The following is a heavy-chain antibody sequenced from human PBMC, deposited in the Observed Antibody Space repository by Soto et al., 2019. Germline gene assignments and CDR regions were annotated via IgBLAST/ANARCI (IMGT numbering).Heavy chain of an antibody. CDR1: GGNFRSGSCS. D-gene: IGHD3-3*01. Sequence: LTYTVPGGNFRSGSCSWSWIRQPPGKGLEWIGYVYHTGRTSYNPSLKSRVSISMDTSKNQFSLNLDSVTAADTAVYFCARDFAYFDSWGQGTLVTVSS. V-gene: IGHV4-61*01. CDR2: VYHTGRT. J-gene: IGHJ4*02. CDR3: ARDFAYFDS.